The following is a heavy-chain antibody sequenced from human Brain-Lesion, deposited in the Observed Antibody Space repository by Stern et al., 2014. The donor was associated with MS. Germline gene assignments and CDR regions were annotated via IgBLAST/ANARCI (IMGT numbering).Heavy chain of an antibody. CDR1: GGSFSGYY. CDR3: ARDVGGAFDY. Sequence: QVQLQQWGAGLLKPSETLSLTCGVYGGSFSGYYWTWIRQPPGKGLEWIGEINHSGRINYNPSLESRVTMSVEPSKHQLSLRLSSATAADTAVYYCARDVGGAFDYWGQGTLVTVSS. J-gene: IGHJ4*02. D-gene: IGHD2-21*01. V-gene: IGHV4-34*01. CDR2: INHSGRI.